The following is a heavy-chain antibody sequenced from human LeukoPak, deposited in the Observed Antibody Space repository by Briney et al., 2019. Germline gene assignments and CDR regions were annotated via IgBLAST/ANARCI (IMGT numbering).Heavy chain of an antibody. Sequence: SQTLSLTCTVSGGSISSGSYYWSWIRQPAGKGLEWIGRIYTSGSTNYNPSLKSRVTISVDTSKNQFSLKLSSVTAADTAVYYCARDRVVPAAHDAFDIWGQGTMVTVSS. CDR1: GGSISSGSYY. J-gene: IGHJ3*02. CDR2: IYTSGST. CDR3: ARDRVVPAAHDAFDI. D-gene: IGHD2-2*01. V-gene: IGHV4-61*02.